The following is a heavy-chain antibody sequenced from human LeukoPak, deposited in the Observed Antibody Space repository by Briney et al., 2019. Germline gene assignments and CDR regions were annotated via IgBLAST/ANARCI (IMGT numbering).Heavy chain of an antibody. V-gene: IGHV3-48*03. CDR2: IDSSGITI. D-gene: IGHD4-17*01. CDR1: GFPFSSYE. CDR3: ARDSVGDLLDY. Sequence: ESGGGLVQPGGSLRLSCAGSGFPFSSYEMNWLRQAPGKGLERVSHIDSSGITIYYGDSVKGRFTISRDNAKNSIYLQMDSLRVEDTAIYYCARDSVGDLLDYWGQGTPVTVSS. J-gene: IGHJ4*02.